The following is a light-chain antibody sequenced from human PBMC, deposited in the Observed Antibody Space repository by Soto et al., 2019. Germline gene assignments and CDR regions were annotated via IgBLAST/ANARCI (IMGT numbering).Light chain of an antibody. CDR3: APWDDSLGSHAV. CDR2: RNS. V-gene: IGLV1-47*01. J-gene: IGLJ7*01. Sequence: QSVLTQPPSASGNPGQTVTISCSGSSPNIGINYVYWYQQLPGTAPKLLIYRNSQRPSGIPDRFSGSKSGTSASLAISGLRSEDEADYYCAPWDDSLGSHAVFGGGTQLTVL. CDR1: SPNIGINY.